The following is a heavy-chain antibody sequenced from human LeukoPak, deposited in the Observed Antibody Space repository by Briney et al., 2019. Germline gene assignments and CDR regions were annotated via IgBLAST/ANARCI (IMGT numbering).Heavy chain of an antibody. CDR2: ISSSSSYI. D-gene: IGHD4-17*01. J-gene: IGHJ4*02. CDR3: ARDKYDYGDYRTGSGDY. CDR1: GFTFSSYS. Sequence: GGSLRLSCAASGFTFSSYSMNWVRQAPGKGLEWVSSISSSSSYIYYADSVKGRFTISRDNAKNSLYLQMDSLRAEDTAVYYCARDKYDYGDYRTGSGDYWGQGTLVTVSS. V-gene: IGHV3-21*01.